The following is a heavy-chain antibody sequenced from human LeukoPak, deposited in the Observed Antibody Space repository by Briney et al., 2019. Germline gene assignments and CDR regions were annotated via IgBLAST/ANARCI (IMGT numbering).Heavy chain of an antibody. CDR2: IINGGGST. D-gene: IGHD3-16*02. Sequence: GGSLRLSCAASGFTFSSYAMSWVRQAPGKGLEWVSAIINGGGSTYYADSVKGRFTISRDNSKNTLYLQMNSLGAEDTAVYYCATVVIGAWDHFDYWGQGTLVTVSS. V-gene: IGHV3-23*01. CDR1: GFTFSSYA. CDR3: ATVVIGAWDHFDY. J-gene: IGHJ4*02.